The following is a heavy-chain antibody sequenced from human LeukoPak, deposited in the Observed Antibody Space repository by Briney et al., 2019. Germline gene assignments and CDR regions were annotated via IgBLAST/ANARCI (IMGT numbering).Heavy chain of an antibody. D-gene: IGHD3-3*01. J-gene: IGHJ4*02. CDR3: ARELKSGWYCDGGDYFDY. CDR2: IKQDGSEK. CDR1: GFTFSSYW. Sequence: GGSLRLSCAASGFTFSSYWMSWVRQAPGKGLEWVANIKQDGSEKYYVDSVKGRFTISRDNAKNSLYLQMNSLRAEDTAVYYCARELKSGWYCDGGDYFDYCGQGTLVTGSS. V-gene: IGHV3-7*01.